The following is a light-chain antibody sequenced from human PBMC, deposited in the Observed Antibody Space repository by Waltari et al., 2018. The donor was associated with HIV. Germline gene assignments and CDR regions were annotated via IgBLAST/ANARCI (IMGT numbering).Light chain of an antibody. Sequence: QSVLTQPPSVSGAPGQRVTISCTGSSSNIGAGYDVHWYQQLPGPAPKLLIYGNINRPSGVPDRFSGSESGTSASLAITGLQAEDEADYYCQSYDSSLSGYVFGTGTKVTVL. J-gene: IGLJ1*01. V-gene: IGLV1-40*01. CDR2: GNI. CDR3: QSYDSSLSGYV. CDR1: SSNIGAGYD.